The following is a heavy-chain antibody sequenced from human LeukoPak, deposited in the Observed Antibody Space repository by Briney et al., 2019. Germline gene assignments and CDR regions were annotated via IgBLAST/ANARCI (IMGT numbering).Heavy chain of an antibody. D-gene: IGHD1-1*01. CDR1: GYTFTSYS. J-gene: IGHJ6*02. V-gene: IGHV1-18*01. CDR3: ARERRGQTWNHGMDV. Sequence: ASVTVSCKASGYTFTSYSISWVRQAPGQGLEWMGWISGYNGDTNYAEKVQGRVTMTTDTSTGTAYMELRSLRSDDTAVYYCARERRGQTWNHGMDVWGQGTTGTVS. CDR2: ISGYNGDT.